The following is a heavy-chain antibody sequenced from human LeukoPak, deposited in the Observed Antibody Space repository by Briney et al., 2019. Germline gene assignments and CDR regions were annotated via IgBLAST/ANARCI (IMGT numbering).Heavy chain of an antibody. CDR3: ARGSQSTWGFFAY. CDR1: GFTFSNYG. Sequence: GESLKISCAASGFTFSNYGMHWVRQAPGKGPQWGAVIWYDGSNEYYTGSVKGRFTISRDNAHNTLYLQMNSLRAEDTAVYYCARGSQSTWGFFAYWGQGTRVTVSS. J-gene: IGHJ4*02. CDR2: IWYDGSNE. D-gene: IGHD1-1*01. V-gene: IGHV3-33*01.